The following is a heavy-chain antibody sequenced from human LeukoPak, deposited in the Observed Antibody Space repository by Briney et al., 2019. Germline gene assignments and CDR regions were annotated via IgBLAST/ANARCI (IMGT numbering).Heavy chain of an antibody. Sequence: SETLSLTCTVSGGSISSYYWSWIRQPPGKGLEWIGEIYHSGSTNYNPSLKSRVTISVDKSKNQFSLKLSSVTAADTAVYYCARDFRSGVSGGMDVWGQGTTVTVSS. CDR1: GGSISSYY. V-gene: IGHV4-59*12. CDR3: ARDFRSGVSGGMDV. D-gene: IGHD6-19*01. J-gene: IGHJ6*02. CDR2: IYHSGST.